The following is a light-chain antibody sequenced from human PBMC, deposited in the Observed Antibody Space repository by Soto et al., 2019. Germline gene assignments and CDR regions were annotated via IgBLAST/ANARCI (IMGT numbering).Light chain of an antibody. CDR1: QSVTYD. V-gene: IGKV3D-15*01. Sequence: EIVLTQSPDTLSLSPGERATLSCRASQSVTYDQLAWYRQTPGQAPRLLIYGASSRAAGIPDRFSGSGSGTDFTLIISSLQSEDFAVYFCQQYNNWPWTFGQGTKVDIK. CDR3: QQYNNWPWT. CDR2: GAS. J-gene: IGKJ1*01.